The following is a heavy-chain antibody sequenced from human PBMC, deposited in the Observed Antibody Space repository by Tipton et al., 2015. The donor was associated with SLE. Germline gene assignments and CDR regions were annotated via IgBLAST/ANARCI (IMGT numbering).Heavy chain of an antibody. CDR2: IYTSGST. Sequence: TLSLTCSVSGGSISSGSYYWSWIRQPAGKGLEWIGRIYTSGSTNYNPSLKSRVTISVDTSKNQFSLKLRSVTAADTAIYYCACIPAAAGRVSSRYYDTVDVWGQGTTVTVSS. CDR3: ACIPAAAGRVSSRYYDTVDV. D-gene: IGHD6-13*01. J-gene: IGHJ6*02. V-gene: IGHV4-61*02. CDR1: GGSISSGSYY.